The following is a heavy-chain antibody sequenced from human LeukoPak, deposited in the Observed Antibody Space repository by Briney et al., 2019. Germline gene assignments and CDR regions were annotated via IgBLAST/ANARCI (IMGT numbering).Heavy chain of an antibody. D-gene: IGHD3-22*01. CDR3: ARETYYYDSSGYYRIGYFDY. Sequence: PGGSLRLSCAASEFTFSSSGMSWVRQAPGKGLEWVSYISSSSSTIYYADSVKGRFTISRDNAKNSLYLQMNSLRAEDTAVYYCARETYYYDSSGYYRIGYFDYWGQGTLVTVSS. CDR2: ISSSSSTI. V-gene: IGHV3-48*01. J-gene: IGHJ4*02. CDR1: EFTFSSSG.